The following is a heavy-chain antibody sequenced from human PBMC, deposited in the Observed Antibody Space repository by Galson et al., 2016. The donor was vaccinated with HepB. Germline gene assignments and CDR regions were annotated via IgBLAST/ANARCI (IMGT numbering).Heavy chain of an antibody. CDR1: GYTFTTYG. V-gene: IGHV1-18*01. J-gene: IGHJ4*02. CDR3: ARDLAGGGWYFFDY. D-gene: IGHD6-19*01. Sequence: SVKVSCKASGYTFTTYGITWVRQAPGQGLEWMGWISGYNGKTNYAQKLQGRVTMTTDTSTSTAYMELRSLRSGDTAVYYCARDLAGGGWYFFDYWGQGTLVTVSS. CDR2: ISGYNGKT.